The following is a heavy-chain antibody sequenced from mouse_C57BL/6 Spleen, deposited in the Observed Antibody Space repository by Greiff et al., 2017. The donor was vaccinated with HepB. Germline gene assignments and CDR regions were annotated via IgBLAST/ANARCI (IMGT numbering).Heavy chain of an antibody. CDR2: INYDGSST. CDR1: GFTFSDYY. D-gene: IGHD1-1*01. CDR3: AREGGSSPFDY. J-gene: IGHJ2*01. V-gene: IGHV5-16*01. Sequence: EVKLVESEGGLVQPGSSMKLSCTASGFTFSDYYMACVRQVPEKGLEWVANINYDGSSTYYLDSLKSRFIISRDNAKNILYLQMSSLKSEDTATYYCAREGGSSPFDYWGQGTTLTVSS.